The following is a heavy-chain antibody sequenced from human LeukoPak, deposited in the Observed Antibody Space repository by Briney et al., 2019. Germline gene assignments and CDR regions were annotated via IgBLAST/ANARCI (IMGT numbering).Heavy chain of an antibody. CDR1: GGSISSYY. Sequence: SETLSLTCTVSGGSISSYYWSWIRQPPGKGLEWIGYIYYSGSTNYNPSLKSRVTTSVDTSKNQFSLKLSSVTAADTAVYYCARVAAPDAFDIWGQGTMVTVSS. CDR2: IYYSGST. CDR3: ARVAAPDAFDI. V-gene: IGHV4-59*01. D-gene: IGHD6-19*01. J-gene: IGHJ3*02.